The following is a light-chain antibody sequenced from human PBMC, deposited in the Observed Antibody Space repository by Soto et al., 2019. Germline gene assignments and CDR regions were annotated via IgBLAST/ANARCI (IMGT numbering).Light chain of an antibody. CDR3: MQALQSPRT. CDR1: QSLLHSNGYNY. V-gene: IGKV2-28*01. J-gene: IGKJ1*01. Sequence: DIVMTQSPLSLPVSPGEPASISCRSSQSLLHSNGYNYLDWYLQKPGQSPQLLIYLGSNRSSGVPDRFSGSGSGTDLTLKISGVEAEDVGVYYCMQALQSPRTFGQGTKVENK. CDR2: LGS.